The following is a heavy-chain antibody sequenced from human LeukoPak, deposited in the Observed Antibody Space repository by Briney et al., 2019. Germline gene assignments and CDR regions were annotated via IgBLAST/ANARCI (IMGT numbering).Heavy chain of an antibody. CDR2: INHSGST. CDR3: ARGAYYDFWSGYPKYNWFDP. CDR1: GGSFSGYY. V-gene: IGHV4-34*01. D-gene: IGHD3-3*01. Sequence: SETLSLTCAVYGGSFSGYYWSWLRQPPGKGLEWIGEINHSGSTNYNPSLKSRVTISVDTSKNQFSLKLSSVTAADTAVYYCARGAYYDFWSGYPKYNWFDPWGQGTLVTVSS. J-gene: IGHJ5*02.